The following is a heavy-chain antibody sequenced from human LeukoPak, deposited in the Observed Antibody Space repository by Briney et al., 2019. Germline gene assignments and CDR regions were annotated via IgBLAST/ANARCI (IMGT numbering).Heavy chain of an antibody. J-gene: IGHJ6*02. CDR2: ISSSSSYI. V-gene: IGHV3-21*01. D-gene: IGHD3-9*01. CDR1: GFTFSSYS. CDR3: ATTTIFKPPYYYGMDV. Sequence: GGSLRLSCAASGFTFSSYSMNWVRQAPGKGLEWVPSISSSSSYIYYADSVKGRFTISRDNAKNSLYLQMNSLRAEDTAVYYCATTTIFKPPYYYGMDVWGQGTTVTVSS.